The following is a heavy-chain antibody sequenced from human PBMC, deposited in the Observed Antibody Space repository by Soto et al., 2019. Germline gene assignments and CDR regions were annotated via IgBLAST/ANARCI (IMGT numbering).Heavy chain of an antibody. D-gene: IGHD6-6*01. Sequence: EVQLVESGGGLVQPGGSLRLSCAASGFTFSSYWMSWVRQAPGKGLEWVANIKQDGSEKYYVDSVKGRFTISRDNAKNSLYLQMNSLRAEDTAVYYCARDVPSPHFRSDAFDIWGQGTMVTVSS. V-gene: IGHV3-7*01. CDR1: GFTFSSYW. J-gene: IGHJ3*02. CDR2: IKQDGSEK. CDR3: ARDVPSPHFRSDAFDI.